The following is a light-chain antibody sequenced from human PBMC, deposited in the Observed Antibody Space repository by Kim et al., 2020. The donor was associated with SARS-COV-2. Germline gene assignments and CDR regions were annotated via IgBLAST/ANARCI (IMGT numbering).Light chain of an antibody. Sequence: QSALTQPRSVSASPGQSVTISCTGTNSDIGGYNYVSWYQQHPGKAPKLMISDVNNRPSGVSDRFSGSTSVNTASLTISGLQAEEEADYYCCSYAGSNTMIFGGGTQLTVL. CDR1: NSDIGGYNY. V-gene: IGLV2-11*01. CDR3: CSYAGSNTMI. CDR2: DVN. J-gene: IGLJ2*01.